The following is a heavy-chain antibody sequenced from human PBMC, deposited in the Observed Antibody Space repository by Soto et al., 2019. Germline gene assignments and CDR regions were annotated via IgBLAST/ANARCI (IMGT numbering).Heavy chain of an antibody. CDR2: IVVGSGNT. Sequence: PAKVSCKASGLTFTSAPRQWVRQARGQSLEWIGWIVVGSGNTNYAQKFQERVTITRDTSTSTVYMELSSLRSEDTAVYYCAREGPGDYYDSSGYLKVWGQGTMVTVSS. CDR1: GLTFTSAP. CDR3: AREGPGDYYDSSGYLKV. D-gene: IGHD3-22*01. J-gene: IGHJ3*01. V-gene: IGHV1-58*02.